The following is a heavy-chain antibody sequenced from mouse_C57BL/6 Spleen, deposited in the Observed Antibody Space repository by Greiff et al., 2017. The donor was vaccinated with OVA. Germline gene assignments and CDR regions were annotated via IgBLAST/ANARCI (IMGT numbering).Heavy chain of an antibody. J-gene: IGHJ3*01. CDR2: IDPSDSYT. Sequence: QVQLQQPGAELVKPGASVKLSCKASGYTFTSYWMQWVKQRPGQGLEWIGEIDPSDSYTNYNPKFKGKATLTVDTSSSTAYMQLSSLTSEDSAVYYCAAYSNYGAWFAYWGQGTLVTVSA. V-gene: IGHV1-50*01. D-gene: IGHD2-5*01. CDR3: AAYSNYGAWFAY. CDR1: GYTFTSYW.